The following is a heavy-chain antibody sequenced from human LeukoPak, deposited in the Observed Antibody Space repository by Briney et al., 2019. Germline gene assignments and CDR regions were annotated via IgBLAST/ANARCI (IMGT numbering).Heavy chain of an antibody. CDR3: ARHAGSYYTYNFDY. D-gene: IGHD3-22*01. CDR1: GGPIRSSSYY. Sequence: SETLSLTCTVSGGPIRSSSYYWGWIRQPPGKGLEWIGSIYYSGSTNHKPSLRSRVTISVDTSKNQFSLKLSSVTAADTAVYYCARHAGSYYTYNFDYWGQGTLVTVSS. V-gene: IGHV4-39*01. J-gene: IGHJ4*02. CDR2: IYYSGST.